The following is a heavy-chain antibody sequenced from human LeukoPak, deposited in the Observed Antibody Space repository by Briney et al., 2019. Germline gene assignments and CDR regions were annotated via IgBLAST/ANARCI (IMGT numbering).Heavy chain of an antibody. J-gene: IGHJ6*02. CDR2: INPSGGST. Sequence: ASVKVSCKASGYTFTSYYTHWVRQAPGQGLEWMGIINPSGGSTSYAQKFQGRVTMTRDTSTSTVYMELSSLRSEDTAVYYCARGGGSSSPYYYYGMDVWGQRTTVTVSS. D-gene: IGHD6-6*01. V-gene: IGHV1-46*01. CDR3: ARGGGSSSPYYYYGMDV. CDR1: GYTFTSYY.